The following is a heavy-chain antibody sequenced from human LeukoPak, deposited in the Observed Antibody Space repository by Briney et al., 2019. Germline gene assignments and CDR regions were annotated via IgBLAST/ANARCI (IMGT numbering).Heavy chain of an antibody. CDR2: ISSDADRE. CDR1: GFTFSTYD. V-gene: IGHV3-30*18. CDR3: ANPTRGSDNSFLIDF. Sequence: PGRSLRLSCAASGFTFSTYDMHCVRQAPGKGLEWVADISSDADREFYGDSVKGRFSISRDNARNTLYLQMNSLRAEDTAVYFCANPTRGSDNSFLIDFWGQGTLVTVSS. J-gene: IGHJ4*02. D-gene: IGHD2/OR15-2a*01.